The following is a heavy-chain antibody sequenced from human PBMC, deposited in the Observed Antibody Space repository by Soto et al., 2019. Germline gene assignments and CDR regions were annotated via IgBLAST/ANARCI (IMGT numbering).Heavy chain of an antibody. V-gene: IGHV5-51*01. D-gene: IGHD2-2*01. J-gene: IGHJ6*03. CDR3: ARHYGCSSTPCPYDDYYYYYMDV. CDR1: GYRFTSYW. CDR2: IYPGDSDT. Sequence: GESLKISCKGSGYRFTSYWIGWVRQMPGKGLEWMGIIYPGDSDTRYSPSFQGQVTISADKSITTAYLQWSSLKASDTAIYYCARHYGCSSTPCPYDDYYYYYMDVWGKGTTVTVSS.